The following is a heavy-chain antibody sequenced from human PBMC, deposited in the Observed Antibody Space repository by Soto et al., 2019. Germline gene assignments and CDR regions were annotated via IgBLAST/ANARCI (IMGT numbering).Heavy chain of an antibody. J-gene: IGHJ4*02. CDR1: GYTFTGYY. D-gene: IGHD6-19*01. CDR3: ARPAVAGGFDY. CDR2: INPNSGGT. Sequence: QVQLVQSGAEVKKPGASVKVSCKASGYTFTGYYMHWVRQAPGQGLEWMGWINPNSGGTNYAQKLQGRVTMTRDTSISTAYMELSRLRSDDTAVYYCARPAVAGGFDYWGQGTLVTVSS. V-gene: IGHV1-2*02.